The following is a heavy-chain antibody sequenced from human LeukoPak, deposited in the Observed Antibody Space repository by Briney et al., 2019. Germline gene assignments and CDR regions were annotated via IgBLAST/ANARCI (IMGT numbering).Heavy chain of an antibody. V-gene: IGHV1-8*03. CDR3: ARALPHRRLMDTTMEQHWFDP. Sequence: ASVKVSCKTSGYTFSNYDINWVRQAAGQGLEWMGWMNPNSGNAAYAQKFQGRVTITRNTSITTAYMELSSLTSEDTAVYYCARALPHRRLMDTTMEQHWFDPWGQGTLVTVSS. J-gene: IGHJ5*02. D-gene: IGHD5-18*01. CDR2: MNPNSGNA. CDR1: GYTFSNYD.